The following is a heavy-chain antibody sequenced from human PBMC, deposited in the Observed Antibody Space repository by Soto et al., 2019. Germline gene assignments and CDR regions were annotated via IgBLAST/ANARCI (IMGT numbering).Heavy chain of an antibody. CDR3: TRGDY. V-gene: IGHV4-31*03. Sequence: QVQLQESGPGLVKPSQTLSLTCTVSGDSMTTVFYYWTWIRQHPGQGLEWIGFISYSGSTYYSSSLKGRVAISADTSTNQFSLKLNSLTAADTAVYYCTRGDYWGQVTLVTVSS. CDR2: ISYSGST. J-gene: IGHJ4*02. CDR1: GDSMTTVFYY.